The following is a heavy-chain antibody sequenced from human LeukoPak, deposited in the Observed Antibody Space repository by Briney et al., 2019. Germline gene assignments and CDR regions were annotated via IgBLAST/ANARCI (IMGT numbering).Heavy chain of an antibody. CDR3: ARDYSWNYVDY. D-gene: IGHD1-7*01. Sequence: ASVKVSCKASGYIFTGSYLHWVRQAPGQGLEWMGWINPNSGGTNYAQKFQGRVTMSRDTSISTAYMDLSGLRSDDTAVYYCARDYSWNYVDYWGHGTLVTVPS. J-gene: IGHJ4*01. CDR2: INPNSGGT. V-gene: IGHV1-2*02. CDR1: GYIFTGSY.